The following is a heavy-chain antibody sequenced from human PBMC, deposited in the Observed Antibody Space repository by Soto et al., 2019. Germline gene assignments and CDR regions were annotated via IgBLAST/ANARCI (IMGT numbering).Heavy chain of an antibody. CDR1: GFTFSSYA. V-gene: IGHV3-30-3*01. Sequence: QVQLVESGGGVVQPGRSLRLSCAASGFTFSSYAMHWVRQAPGKGLEWVAVISYDGSNKYYADSVKGRFTISRDNSKNTLYLQMNSLRAEDTAVYYCARDQGYCSGGSCRYYYYGMDVWGQGTTVTVSS. J-gene: IGHJ6*02. CDR3: ARDQGYCSGGSCRYYYYGMDV. CDR2: ISYDGSNK. D-gene: IGHD2-15*01.